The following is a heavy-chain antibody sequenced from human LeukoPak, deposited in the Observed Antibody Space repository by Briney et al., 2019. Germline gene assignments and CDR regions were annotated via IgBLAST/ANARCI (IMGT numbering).Heavy chain of an antibody. Sequence: GGSLRLSCVASGFSFSDYWMSWVRQAPGTGLEWVANIKQDGSEKYYVDSVKGRFTISRDSSKNTLFLQMNSLRAEDTALYFCARKAQYNGHYPLDYWGQGTLVTVSS. CDR3: ARKAQYNGHYPLDY. V-gene: IGHV3-7*03. CDR1: GFSFSDYW. D-gene: IGHD1-7*01. J-gene: IGHJ4*02. CDR2: IKQDGSEK.